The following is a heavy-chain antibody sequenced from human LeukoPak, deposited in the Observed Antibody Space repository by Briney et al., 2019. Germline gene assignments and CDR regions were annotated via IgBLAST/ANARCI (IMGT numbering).Heavy chain of an antibody. D-gene: IGHD3-22*01. Sequence: GGSLRLSCAASGFTFSSYAMNWVRQAPGKGLEWVSAISGSGGSTYYADSAKGRFTISRDNSKNTLYLQMNSLRAEDTAVYYCAKTPVITMIVVVAFDYWGQGTLVTVSS. CDR3: AKTPVITMIVVVAFDY. V-gene: IGHV3-23*01. J-gene: IGHJ4*02. CDR2: ISGSGGST. CDR1: GFTFSSYA.